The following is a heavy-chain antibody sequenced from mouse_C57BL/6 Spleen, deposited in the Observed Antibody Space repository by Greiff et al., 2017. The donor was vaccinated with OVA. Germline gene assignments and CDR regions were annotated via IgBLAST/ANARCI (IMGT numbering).Heavy chain of an antibody. CDR3: ARKSLSYFDY. V-gene: IGHV1-26*01. Sequence: VQLQQSGPELVKPGASVKISCKASGYTFTDYYMNWVKQSHGKSLEWIGDINPNNGGTSYNQKFKGKATLTVDKSSSTAYMELRSLTSEDSAVYYCARKSLSYFDYWGQGTTLTVSS. CDR2: INPNNGGT. J-gene: IGHJ2*01. CDR1: GYTFTDYY.